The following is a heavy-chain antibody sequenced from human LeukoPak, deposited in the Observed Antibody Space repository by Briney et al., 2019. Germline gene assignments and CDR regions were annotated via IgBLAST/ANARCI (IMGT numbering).Heavy chain of an antibody. CDR1: GGTFSSYA. CDR2: IIPIFGTA. Sequence: SVKVSCKASGGTFSSYAISWVRQAPGQGLEWVGGIIPIFGTANYAQKFQGRVTITTDESTSTAYMELSSLRSEDTAVYYCARGMYYDFWSGYYFDYWGQGTLVTVSS. J-gene: IGHJ4*02. D-gene: IGHD3-3*01. V-gene: IGHV1-69*05. CDR3: ARGMYYDFWSGYYFDY.